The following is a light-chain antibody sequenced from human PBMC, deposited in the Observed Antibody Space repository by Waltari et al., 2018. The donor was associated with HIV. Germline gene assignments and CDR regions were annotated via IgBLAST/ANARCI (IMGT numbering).Light chain of an antibody. V-gene: IGLV3-25*03. CDR3: QSADNSGTYGW. CDR1: ALPNQY. CDR2: KDS. Sequence: SYELTQPPSVSVSPGQTARITCSGDALPNQYAYWYQQKPGQAPVLVIYKDSKRPSGIRERFSGSSTGKTATLTISAGQPEDEADYYWQSADNSGTYGWFGGGTKLTVL. J-gene: IGLJ3*02.